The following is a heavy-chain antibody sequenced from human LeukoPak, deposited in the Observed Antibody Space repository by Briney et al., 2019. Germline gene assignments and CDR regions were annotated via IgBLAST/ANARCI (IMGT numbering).Heavy chain of an antibody. J-gene: IGHJ4*02. CDR2: IRSKAYGGTT. CDR1: GFTFGDYA. V-gene: IGHV3-49*04. CDR3: TREGAAYGSGSYYFDY. Sequence: GGSLRLSCTASGFTFGDYAMSWVRQAPGEGLERVGFIRSKAYGGTTEYAASVKGIFTISRDDSKSIAYLQMNSLKTEDTAVYYCTREGAAYGSGSYYFDYWGQGTLVTVSS. D-gene: IGHD3-10*01.